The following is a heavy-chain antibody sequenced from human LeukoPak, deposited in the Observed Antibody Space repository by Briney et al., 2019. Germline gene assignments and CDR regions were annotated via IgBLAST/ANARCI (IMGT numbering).Heavy chain of an antibody. Sequence: ASVKVSCKASGYTFTGYYMHWVRQAPGQRLEWMGWINAGNGNTKYSQEFQGRVTITRDTSASTAYMELSSLRSEDMAVYFCAKSKPGPYDCWGQGTLVTVS. V-gene: IGHV1-3*03. CDR3: AKSKPGPYDC. J-gene: IGHJ4*02. CDR2: INAGNGNT. CDR1: GYTFTGYY. D-gene: IGHD1-14*01.